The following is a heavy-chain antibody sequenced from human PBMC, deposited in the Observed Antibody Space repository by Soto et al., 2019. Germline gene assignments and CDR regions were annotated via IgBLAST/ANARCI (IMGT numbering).Heavy chain of an antibody. CDR2: IIPMFDTP. CDR1: GGTFSSDS. Sequence: ASVKVSCKASGGTFSSDSFSWVRQAPGQGLERMGGIIPMFDTPIYAQKFQDRVTITADESTSTAYMELSSLRSEDTAVYYCARSPTYSSAWSAFQYWGQGTLVTVSS. J-gene: IGHJ1*01. V-gene: IGHV1-69*13. D-gene: IGHD6-19*01. CDR3: ARSPTYSSAWSAFQY.